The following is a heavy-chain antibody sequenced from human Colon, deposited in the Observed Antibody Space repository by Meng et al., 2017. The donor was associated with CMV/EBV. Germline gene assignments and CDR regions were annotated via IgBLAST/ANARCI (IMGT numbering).Heavy chain of an antibody. CDR2: ISYDGNNK. CDR3: ARESSSGTYSRGAFDI. Sequence: GESLKISCAASGFTFSSYAMHWVRQAPGKGLEWVAVISYDGNNKYYPDPVKGRFTISRDNSKNTLYLQMNSLRAEDTAVYYCARESSSGTYSRGAFDIWGQGTMVTVSS. V-gene: IGHV3-30*04. J-gene: IGHJ3*02. CDR1: GFTFSSYA. D-gene: IGHD1-26*01.